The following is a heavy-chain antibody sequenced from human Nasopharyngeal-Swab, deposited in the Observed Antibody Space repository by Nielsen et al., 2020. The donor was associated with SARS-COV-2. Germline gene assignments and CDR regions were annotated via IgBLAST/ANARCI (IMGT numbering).Heavy chain of an antibody. CDR1: GFTVSSNY. V-gene: IGHV3-66*02. Sequence: GESLKISCAASGFTVSSNYMTWVRQAPGKGLEWVSIIYSGGNTYHADSVKGRFTISRDNSKNTLYLQMNSLRAEDTAVYYCARGLGGSYLAGFDYWGQGTLVTVSS. CDR3: ARGLGGSYLAGFDY. CDR2: IYSGGNT. J-gene: IGHJ4*02. D-gene: IGHD1-26*01.